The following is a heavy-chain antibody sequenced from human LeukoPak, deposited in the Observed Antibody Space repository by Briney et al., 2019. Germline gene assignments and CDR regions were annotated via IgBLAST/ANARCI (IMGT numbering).Heavy chain of an antibody. V-gene: IGHV3-66*02. CDR3: ARDGVTHWVIAAAGLDAFDI. CDR2: IYNGGST. D-gene: IGHD6-13*01. Sequence: GGSLRLSCAASGFTVSSNYMSWVRQAPGKGLEWVSVIYNGGSTYYADSVKGRFTISRDNSKNTLYLQMNSLRAEDTAVYYCARDGVTHWVIAAAGLDAFDIWGQGTMVTVSS. CDR1: GFTVSSNY. J-gene: IGHJ3*02.